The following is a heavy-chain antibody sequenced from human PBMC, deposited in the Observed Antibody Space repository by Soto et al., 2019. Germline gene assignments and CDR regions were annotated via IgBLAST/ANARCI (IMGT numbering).Heavy chain of an antibody. CDR3: ALTRRSSLLEVAGPGFEY. CDR2: LSYEGSEE. V-gene: IGHV3-30*03. J-gene: IGHJ4*02. D-gene: IGHD6-19*01. Sequence: PGGSLRLSCAASGFNFGVFGMHWVRQAPGKGLEWLSVLSYEGSEEYYADSVRGRFTISRDNSKNTLFLQMDSLRVGDTGVYYCALTRRSSLLEVAGPGFEYWGQGTLVTVSS. CDR1: GFNFGVFG.